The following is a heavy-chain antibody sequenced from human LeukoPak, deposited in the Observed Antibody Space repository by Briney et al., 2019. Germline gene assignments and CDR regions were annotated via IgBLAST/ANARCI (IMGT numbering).Heavy chain of an antibody. V-gene: IGHV3-30*02. CDR3: AKDRFGYFDYYFDY. Sequence: GGSLRLSCAASGFTFSSYGMHWVRQAPGKGLEWVAFIRYDGSNKYYADSVKGRFTISRDNSKNTLYLQMNSLRAEGTAVYYCAKDRFGYFDYYFDYWGQGTLVTVSS. CDR1: GFTFSSYG. CDR2: IRYDGSNK. J-gene: IGHJ4*02. D-gene: IGHD3-9*01.